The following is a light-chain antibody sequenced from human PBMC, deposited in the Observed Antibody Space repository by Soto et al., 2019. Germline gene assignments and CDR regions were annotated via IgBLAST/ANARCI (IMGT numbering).Light chain of an antibody. CDR3: MQGTYWPYT. V-gene: IGKV2-30*01. Sequence: DVVMTQSPLSLPVTLGQSASVSCRSSESVLYRDGNSYLSWFQQRPGQSPRRLLYKVSNRDSGVPDRFSGSGSDTDFTLKISRVEAEDVGVYYCMQGTYWPYTFGQGTQLEIK. J-gene: IGKJ2*01. CDR2: KVS. CDR1: ESVLYRDGNSY.